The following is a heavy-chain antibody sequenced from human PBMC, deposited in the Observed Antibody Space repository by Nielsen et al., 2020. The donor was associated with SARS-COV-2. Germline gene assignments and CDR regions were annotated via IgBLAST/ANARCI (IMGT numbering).Heavy chain of an antibody. J-gene: IGHJ6*02. CDR2: ISYSGTT. D-gene: IGHD2-2*01. V-gene: IGHV4-59*06. Sequence: SETLSLTCTVSGGSISSYYWTWIRQYPGKGLEWIGYISYSGTTYYSPSLKSRLNMSLDTSKNQFSLKLTSVTAADTAVYYCARDIVVDNSYYYGMDVWGQGTTVTVSS. CDR1: GGSISSYY. CDR3: ARDIVVDNSYYYGMDV.